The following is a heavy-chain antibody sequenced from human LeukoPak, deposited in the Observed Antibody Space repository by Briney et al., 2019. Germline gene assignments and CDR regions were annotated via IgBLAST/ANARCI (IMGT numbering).Heavy chain of an antibody. CDR1: GFTVSSNY. V-gene: IGHV3-53*01. D-gene: IGHD4-23*01. Sequence: GGSLRLSCAASGFTVSSNYMSWVRQAPGKGLEWVSVIYSGGSTYYADSVKGRFTISRDNSKNTLYLQMSSLRAEDTAVYYCVRYDGGNDYYSDNWGQGTLVTVSS. J-gene: IGHJ4*02. CDR3: VRYDGGNDYYSDN. CDR2: IYSGGST.